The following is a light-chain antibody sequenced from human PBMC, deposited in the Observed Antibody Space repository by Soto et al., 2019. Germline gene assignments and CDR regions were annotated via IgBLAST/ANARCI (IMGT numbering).Light chain of an antibody. Sequence: QSVLTQPASVSGSPGQSITISCTGTSSDVGGYNYVSWYQQHPGKAPKLMIYEVSNRPSGGSNRFSGSKSGNTASLTISGLQAEDEADYDCSAFTSSSTQVFGTGTKVTVL. V-gene: IGLV2-14*01. CDR2: EVS. J-gene: IGLJ1*01. CDR1: SSDVGGYNY. CDR3: SAFTSSSTQV.